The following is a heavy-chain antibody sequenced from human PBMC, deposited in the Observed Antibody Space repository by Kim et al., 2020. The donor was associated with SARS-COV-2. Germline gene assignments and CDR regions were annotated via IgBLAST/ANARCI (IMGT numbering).Heavy chain of an antibody. CDR2: ISYDGSNK. CDR1: GFTFSSYG. D-gene: IGHD6-19*01. CDR3: AKEGGSGYYFDY. V-gene: IGHV3-30*18. J-gene: IGHJ4*02. Sequence: GGSLRLSCAASGFTFSSYGMHWVRQAPGKGLEWVAVISYDGSNKSYADSVKVRFTISRDNSKNTLYLQMNSLRAEDTAVYYCAKEGGSGYYFDYWGQGTLVTVSS.